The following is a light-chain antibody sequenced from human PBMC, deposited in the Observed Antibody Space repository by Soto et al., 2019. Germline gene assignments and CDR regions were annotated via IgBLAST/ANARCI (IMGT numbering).Light chain of an antibody. CDR1: TSNIGSNI. J-gene: IGLJ3*02. CDR3: AAWDDTLNGLV. Sequence: QSVLTQPPSASWTPGQRISISCSGRTSNIGSNIVAWYQHLPGTAPKLLIYNNNQRPSGVPDRFFGSKSGSSASLAISGLQPDDESHYYCAAWDDTLNGLVFGGGTKLTVL. CDR2: NNN. V-gene: IGLV1-44*01.